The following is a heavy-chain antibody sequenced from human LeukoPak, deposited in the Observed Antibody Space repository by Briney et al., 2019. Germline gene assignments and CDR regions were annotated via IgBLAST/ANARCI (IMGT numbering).Heavy chain of an antibody. V-gene: IGHV1-69*06. Sequence: SVKVSCKVSGYTLTELSMHWVRQAPGQGLEWMGGIIPIFGTANYAQKFQGRVTITADKSTSTAYMELSSLRSEDTAVYYCARGGDSSSWYLDPFDYWGQGTLVTVSS. D-gene: IGHD6-13*01. J-gene: IGHJ4*02. CDR1: GYTLTELS. CDR2: IIPIFGTA. CDR3: ARGGDSSSWYLDPFDY.